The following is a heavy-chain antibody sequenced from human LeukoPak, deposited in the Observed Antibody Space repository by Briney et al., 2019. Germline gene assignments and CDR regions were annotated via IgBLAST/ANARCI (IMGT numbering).Heavy chain of an antibody. CDR2: IQYTGRS. CDR3: ARPFKSGVSFFYA. CDR1: GDSISGDAFY. V-gene: IGHV4-31*11. Sequence: SETLSLTCAVSGDSISGDAFYWTWLRQHPGKGLEWVGYIQYTGRSFPNPSLKSRVAFSVDTSEDRFSLHLTSVTAADTAVYYCARPFKSGVSFFYAWGQGSLVNVPS. D-gene: IGHD2-8*01. J-gene: IGHJ5*02.